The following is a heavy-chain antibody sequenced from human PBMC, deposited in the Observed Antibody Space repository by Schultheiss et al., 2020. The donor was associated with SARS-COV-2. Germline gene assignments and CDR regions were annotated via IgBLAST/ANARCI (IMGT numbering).Heavy chain of an antibody. CDR1: GGSISSYY. CDR3: ARRGLFKQGSYGMDV. D-gene: IGHD3-10*01. J-gene: IGHJ6*02. Sequence: SQTLSLTCTVSGGSISSYYWSWIRQPPGKGLEWIGYIYYSGSTYYNPSLKSRVTISVDTSKNQFSLKLSSVTAADTAVYYCARRGLFKQGSYGMDVWGQGTTVTVSS. V-gene: IGHV4-59*12. CDR2: IYYSGST.